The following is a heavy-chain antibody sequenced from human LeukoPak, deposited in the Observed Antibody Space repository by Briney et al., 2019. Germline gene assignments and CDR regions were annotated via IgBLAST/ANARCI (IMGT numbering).Heavy chain of an antibody. D-gene: IGHD1-26*01. CDR1: GGSVSSYY. J-gene: IGHJ4*02. V-gene: IGHV4-59*02. Sequence: SETPSLTCSVSGGSVSSYYWSWIRQPPGKGLEWIGYIYYSGSTNYNPSLKSRVTISVDTSKNQFSLKLSSVTAADTAVYYCARDWGYSGSLALDYWGQGTLVTVSS. CDR2: IYYSGST. CDR3: ARDWGYSGSLALDY.